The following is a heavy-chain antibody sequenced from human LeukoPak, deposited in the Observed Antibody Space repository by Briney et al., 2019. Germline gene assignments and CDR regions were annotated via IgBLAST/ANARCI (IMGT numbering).Heavy chain of an antibody. Sequence: GGSLRLSCAASGFTFSSYWMHWVRQAPGQGLVWVSGTNTDGSSTMYADSVKGRFTIARDNAKNTLYLHMNSLRAEDTAVYYCYGANAEHWGQGTLVTVSS. D-gene: IGHD4-23*01. V-gene: IGHV3-74*03. CDR3: YGANAEH. J-gene: IGHJ1*01. CDR2: TNTDGSST. CDR1: GFTFSSYW.